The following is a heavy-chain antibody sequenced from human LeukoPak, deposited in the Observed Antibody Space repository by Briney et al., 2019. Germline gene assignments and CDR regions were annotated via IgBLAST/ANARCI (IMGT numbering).Heavy chain of an antibody. CDR3: ATVFAGQAY. J-gene: IGHJ4*02. CDR2: INSDGSST. D-gene: IGHD3-10*02. CDR1: GFTFSSYW. Sequence: GGSLSLTCAASGFTFSSYWMHWVRQAPGKGLVWVSRINSDGSSTSYADSVKGRFTISRDNAKNTLYLQMNSLRAEDTAVYYCATVFAGQAYWGEGTLVTVSS. V-gene: IGHV3-74*01.